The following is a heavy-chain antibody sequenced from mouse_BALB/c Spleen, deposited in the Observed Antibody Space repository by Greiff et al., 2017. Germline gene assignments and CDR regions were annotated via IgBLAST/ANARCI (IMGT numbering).Heavy chain of an antibody. CDR1: GFTFSSYA. J-gene: IGHJ4*01. CDR3: ARLQDAMDY. CDR2: ISSGGSYT. V-gene: IGHV5-9-3*01. Sequence: VQLKQSGGGLVKPGGSLKLSCAASGFTFSSYAMSWVRQTPEKRLEWVATISSGGSYTYYPDSVKGRFTISRDNAKNTLYLQMSSLRSEDTAMYYCARLQDAMDYWGQGTSVTVSS.